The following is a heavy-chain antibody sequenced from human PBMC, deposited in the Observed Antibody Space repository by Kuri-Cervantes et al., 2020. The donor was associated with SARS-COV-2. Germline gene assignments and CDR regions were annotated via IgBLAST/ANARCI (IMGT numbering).Heavy chain of an antibody. J-gene: IGHJ6*02. D-gene: IGHD6-13*01. V-gene: IGHV1-18*01. CDR1: GYTFTSYD. CDR3: ARDSSSSSWTLYYYYGMDV. CDR2: ISAYNGNT. Sequence: ASVKVSCKASGYTFTSYDINWVRQAPGQGLEWMGWISAYNGNTNYAQKLQGRVTMTTDTSTSTDYMELRSLRSDDTAVYYCARDSSSSSWTLYYYYGMDVWGQGTTVTVSS.